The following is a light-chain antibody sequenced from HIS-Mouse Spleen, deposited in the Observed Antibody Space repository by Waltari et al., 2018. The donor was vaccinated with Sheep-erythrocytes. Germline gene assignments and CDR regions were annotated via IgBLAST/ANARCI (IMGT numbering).Light chain of an antibody. Sequence: QSVLTQPPSASGTPGQRVTISCSGSSSNIGSNTVNWYQQRPGTAPKLLIYSNKPRPSGVPGRFSGSKSGTSASLAISGLQSEDEADYYCAAWDDSLNGPVFGGGTKLTVL. CDR1: SSNIGSNT. CDR2: SNK. CDR3: AAWDDSLNGPV. V-gene: IGLV1-44*01. J-gene: IGLJ3*02.